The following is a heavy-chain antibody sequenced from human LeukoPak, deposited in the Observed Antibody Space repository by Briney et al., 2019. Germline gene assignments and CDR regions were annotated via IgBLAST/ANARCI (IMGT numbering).Heavy chain of an antibody. CDR1: VYAFTGYY. CDR2: INPYSGGT. V-gene: IGHV1-2*02. D-gene: IGHD3-22*01. CDR3: SWDRHNYYGISGYSGWFDP. Sequence: GASVKVSFKATVYAFTGYYMHWVRQAPGQGLEWMGWINPYSGGTNYAQKFQGRLTIIRETSLSTPYMERSRLRSADTAVYYCSWDRHNYYGISGYSGWFDPWGQGTLVTVSS. J-gene: IGHJ5*02.